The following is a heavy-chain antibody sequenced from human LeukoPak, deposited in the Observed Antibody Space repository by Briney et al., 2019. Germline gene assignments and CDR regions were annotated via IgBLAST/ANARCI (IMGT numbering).Heavy chain of an antibody. V-gene: IGHV1-18*01. Sequence: GASVKVSCKASGYTFTTYGISWVRQAPGQGLEWMGWISAYNGNTNYAQKLQGRVTMTTDTSTSTAYMELGSLRSDDTAMYYCARDLRKYSSSSGYDYWGQGTLVTVSS. J-gene: IGHJ4*02. D-gene: IGHD6-6*01. CDR3: ARDLRKYSSSSGYDY. CDR2: ISAYNGNT. CDR1: GYTFTTYG.